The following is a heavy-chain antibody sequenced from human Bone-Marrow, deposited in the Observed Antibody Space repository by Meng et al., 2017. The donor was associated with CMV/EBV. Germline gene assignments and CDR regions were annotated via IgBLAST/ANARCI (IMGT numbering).Heavy chain of an antibody. Sequence: GGSLRLSCAASGFTFSSYAMSWVRQAPGKGLEWVSAISGSGGSTYYADSVKGRFTISRYNSKKTLYLQRNSLRAEDTAVYYCAKRGFGVVTPDYWGQGTLVTVSS. V-gene: IGHV3-23*01. CDR1: GFTFSSYA. D-gene: IGHD3-3*01. J-gene: IGHJ4*02. CDR2: ISGSGGST. CDR3: AKRGFGVVTPDY.